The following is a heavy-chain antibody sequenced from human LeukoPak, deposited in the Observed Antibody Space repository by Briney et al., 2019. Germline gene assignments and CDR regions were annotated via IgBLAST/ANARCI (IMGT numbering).Heavy chain of an antibody. J-gene: IGHJ5*02. Sequence: GGSLRLSCAASGFTFSSSGMNWVRQAPGKGLEWVSYISSTSSTIYYADSVKGRFTISRDNAKNSLYLQMNSLRAEDTAVYYCARDVTYYGGDWFDPWGQGTLVTVSS. D-gene: IGHD4-23*01. CDR3: ARDVTYYGGDWFDP. CDR2: ISSTSSTI. CDR1: GFTFSSSG. V-gene: IGHV3-48*04.